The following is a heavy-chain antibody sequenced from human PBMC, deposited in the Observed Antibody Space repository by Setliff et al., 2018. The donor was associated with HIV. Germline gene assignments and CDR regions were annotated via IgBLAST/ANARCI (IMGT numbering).Heavy chain of an antibody. CDR2: IYYSGST. CDR3: ARGSQWELLPYFDY. J-gene: IGHJ4*02. Sequence: SETLSLTCTVSGDSISSGGYYWGWIRQPPGKGLEWIGSIYYSGSTYYNPSLKSRVTISVDTSKNQFSLKLSSVTAADTAVFYCARGSQWELLPYFDYWGQGTLVTVSS. D-gene: IGHD1-26*01. V-gene: IGHV4-39*07. CDR1: GDSISSGGYY.